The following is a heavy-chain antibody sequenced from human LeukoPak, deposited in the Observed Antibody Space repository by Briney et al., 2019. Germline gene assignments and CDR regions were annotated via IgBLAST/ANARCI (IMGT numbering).Heavy chain of an antibody. J-gene: IGHJ4*02. V-gene: IGHV1-2*02. Sequence: ASVKVSCKASGYTFTGYYMHWVRQAPGQGLEWMGWINPNSGGTSYAQKFQGRVTMTRDTSTSTVYMELSSLRSEDTAVYYCARDHAYGSGSYYNGTDNDYWGQGTLVTVSS. D-gene: IGHD3-10*01. CDR3: ARDHAYGSGSYYNGTDNDY. CDR2: INPNSGGT. CDR1: GYTFTGYY.